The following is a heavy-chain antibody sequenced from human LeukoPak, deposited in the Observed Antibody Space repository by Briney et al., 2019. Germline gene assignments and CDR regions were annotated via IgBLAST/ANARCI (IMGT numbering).Heavy chain of an antibody. J-gene: IGHJ4*02. CDR3: ARAPQYSSSWSLDY. V-gene: IGHV4-34*01. CDR1: GGSFSGYC. D-gene: IGHD6-13*01. Sequence: SETLSLTCAVYGGSFSGYCWSWIRQPPGKGLEWIGEINHSGSTNYNPSLKSRVTISVDTSKNQFSLKLSSVTAADTAVYYCARAPQYSSSWSLDYWGQGTLVTVSS. CDR2: INHSGST.